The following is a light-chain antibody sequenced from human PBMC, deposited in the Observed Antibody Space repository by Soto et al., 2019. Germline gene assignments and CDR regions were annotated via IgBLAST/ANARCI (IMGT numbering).Light chain of an antibody. CDR3: QQHSNWGLT. Sequence: EIVLTQSPATLSLSPGDGATVSCRASQSVRNLLAWYQQKPGQAPRLLIYDASNRATGIPARFSGSGSGTDFTLTISSLEPEDFAVYYCQQHSNWGLTFGGGTKVEI. J-gene: IGKJ4*01. CDR1: QSVRNL. V-gene: IGKV3-11*01. CDR2: DAS.